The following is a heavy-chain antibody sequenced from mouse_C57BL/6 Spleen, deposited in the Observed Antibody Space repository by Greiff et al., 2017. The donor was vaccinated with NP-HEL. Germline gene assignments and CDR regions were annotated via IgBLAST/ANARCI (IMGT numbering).Heavy chain of an antibody. D-gene: IGHD4-1*01. CDR3: ATGTGAY. CDR1: GYTFTSYW. Sequence: QVQLKQPGAELVMPGASVKLSCKASGYTFTSYWMHWVKQRPGQGLEWIGEIDPSDSYTNYNQKFKGKSTLTVDKSSSTAYMQLSSLTSEDSAVYYCATGTGAYWGQGTLVTVSA. V-gene: IGHV1-69*01. J-gene: IGHJ3*01. CDR2: IDPSDSYT.